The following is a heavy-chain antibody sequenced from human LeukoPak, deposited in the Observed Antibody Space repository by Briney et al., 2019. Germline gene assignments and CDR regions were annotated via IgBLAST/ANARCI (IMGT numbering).Heavy chain of an antibody. J-gene: IGHJ4*02. Sequence: SETLSLTCTVSGVSISSYYWSWIRQPAGMGLEWIGRIYTSGSTNYNPSLKSRVTMSVDTSKNQFSLKLSSVTAADTAVYYCARGAGITMVRGVIITIDYWGQGTLVTVSS. CDR2: IYTSGST. V-gene: IGHV4-4*07. CDR1: GVSISSYY. CDR3: ARGAGITMVRGVIITIDY. D-gene: IGHD3-10*01.